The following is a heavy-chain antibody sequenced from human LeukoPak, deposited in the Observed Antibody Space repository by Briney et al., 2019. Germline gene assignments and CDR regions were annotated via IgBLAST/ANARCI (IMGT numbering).Heavy chain of an antibody. CDR2: IQYDGSTK. J-gene: IGHJ5*01. CDR3: AKSAMIRGVIGGNWFDS. Sequence: GESLKISCAASGFTFSSYAMHWVRQAPGKGLEWVTFIQYDGSTKYYADSVRGRFTISRDNSKNTLYLQMNSLRAEDTAVYYCAKSAMIRGVIGGNWFDSWGQGTLVTVSS. V-gene: IGHV3-30*02. D-gene: IGHD3-10*01. CDR1: GFTFSSYA.